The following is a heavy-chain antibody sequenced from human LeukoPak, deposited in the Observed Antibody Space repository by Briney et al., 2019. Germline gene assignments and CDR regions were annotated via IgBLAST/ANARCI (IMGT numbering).Heavy chain of an antibody. V-gene: IGHV3-74*01. J-gene: IGHJ6*02. CDR3: ARERQYDMDV. Sequence: GGSLRLSCVASGFTFSSHWMHWVRQAPGSGLVWVSRVNSDGSRTSYADSVKGRFTISRDNAKNTLYPQMNSLRAEDMAVYYCARERQYDMDVWGQGTTVTVSS. CDR2: VNSDGSRT. CDR1: GFTFSSHW.